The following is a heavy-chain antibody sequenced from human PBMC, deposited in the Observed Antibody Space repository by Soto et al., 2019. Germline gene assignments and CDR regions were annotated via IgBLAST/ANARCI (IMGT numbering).Heavy chain of an antibody. V-gene: IGHV3-33*08. CDR1: GFTFSSYG. Sequence: GGSLRLSCAASGFTFSSYGMHWVRQAPGKGLEWVAVIWYDGSNKYYADSVKGRFTISRDNSKNTLYLQMNSLRAEDTAVYYCASTIGIAFDWFDPWGQGTLVTVSS. CDR2: IWYDGSNK. D-gene: IGHD6-13*01. J-gene: IGHJ5*02. CDR3: ASTIGIAFDWFDP.